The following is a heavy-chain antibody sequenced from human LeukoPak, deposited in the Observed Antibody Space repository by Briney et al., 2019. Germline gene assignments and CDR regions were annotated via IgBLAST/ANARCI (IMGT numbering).Heavy chain of an antibody. Sequence: GWSLRLSFVACVFTFISYSMNWVRPAPWRGGEWVSSISSSSSYIYLADSLKDRLTISRDNAKKSLSLQMNSLRAEDKAVYYCARDMGTRVWFGELLEPRNYYYYGMDVWGQGTTVTVSS. D-gene: IGHD3-10*01. CDR3: ARDMGTRVWFGELLEPRNYYYYGMDV. J-gene: IGHJ6*02. V-gene: IGHV3-21*01. CDR2: ISSSSSYI. CDR1: VFTFISYS.